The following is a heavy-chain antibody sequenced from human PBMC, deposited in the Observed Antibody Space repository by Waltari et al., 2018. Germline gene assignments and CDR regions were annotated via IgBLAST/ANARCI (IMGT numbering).Heavy chain of an antibody. Sequence: QVQLVQSGAEVKKPGSSVKVSCKASGGTFSSYAISWVRQAPGQGLEWIGGIIPIVGTANYAQKFQGRVTITTDESTSTAYMELSSLRSEDTAVYYCARPGRYCSGGSCRFYYYYGMDVWGQGTTVTVSS. CDR3: ARPGRYCSGGSCRFYYYYGMDV. CDR2: IIPIVGTA. J-gene: IGHJ6*02. D-gene: IGHD2-15*01. CDR1: GGTFSSYA. V-gene: IGHV1-69*05.